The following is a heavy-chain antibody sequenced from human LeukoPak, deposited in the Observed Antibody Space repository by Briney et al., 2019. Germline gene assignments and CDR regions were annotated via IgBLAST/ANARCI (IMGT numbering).Heavy chain of an antibody. D-gene: IGHD2-15*01. CDR2: ISGSGGST. Sequence: GGSLRLSCAASRFTFSSYAMSWVRQAPGKGLEWVSAISGSGGSTYYADSVKGRFIISRDNSKNTLYLQMNSLRAEDTAVYYCAREVGGSSTDYWGQGTLVTVSS. V-gene: IGHV3-23*01. CDR1: RFTFSSYA. J-gene: IGHJ4*02. CDR3: AREVGGSSTDY.